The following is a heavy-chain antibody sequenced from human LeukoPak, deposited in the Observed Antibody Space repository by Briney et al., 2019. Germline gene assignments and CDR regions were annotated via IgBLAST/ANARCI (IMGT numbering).Heavy chain of an antibody. CDR3: AKGIAAAWDNWFDP. Sequence: GGSLRLSCAASGFTFSSYAMSWVRQAPGKGLEWVSAISGSGGSTYYADSVKGRFTISRDNSKNTLYLQMNGLRAEDTAVYYCAKGIAAAWDNWFDPWGQGTLVTVSS. CDR2: ISGSGGST. CDR1: GFTFSSYA. J-gene: IGHJ5*02. V-gene: IGHV3-23*01. D-gene: IGHD6-13*01.